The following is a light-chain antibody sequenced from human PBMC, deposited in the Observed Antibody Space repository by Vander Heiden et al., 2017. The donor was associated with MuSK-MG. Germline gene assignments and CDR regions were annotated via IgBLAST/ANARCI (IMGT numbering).Light chain of an antibody. J-gene: IGKJ1*01. CDR1: QSIGTY. V-gene: IGKV1-39*01. CDR2: AAS. CDR3: EASYRNPKT. Sequence: DIQMTQSPSSLSASIGNRVTITCRARQSIGTYLNWYQHSLVKGPKRLIFAASNLQSGVPSRFSGSRSGTDFTLNISSLQPEDCATAFCEASYRNPKTFGQGPTVEIK.